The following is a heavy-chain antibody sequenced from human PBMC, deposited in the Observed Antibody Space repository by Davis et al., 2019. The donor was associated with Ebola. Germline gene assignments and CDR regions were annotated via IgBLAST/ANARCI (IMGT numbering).Heavy chain of an antibody. CDR2: IYYSGST. J-gene: IGHJ5*02. Sequence: PSETLPLTCTVSGGSISSYYWSWIRQPPGKGLEWIGYIYYSGSTNYNPSLKSRVTISVDTSKNQFSLKLSSVTAADTAVYYCARRGSSGNWFDPWGQGTLVTVSS. D-gene: IGHD6-6*01. CDR1: GGSISSYY. CDR3: ARRGSSGNWFDP. V-gene: IGHV4-59*08.